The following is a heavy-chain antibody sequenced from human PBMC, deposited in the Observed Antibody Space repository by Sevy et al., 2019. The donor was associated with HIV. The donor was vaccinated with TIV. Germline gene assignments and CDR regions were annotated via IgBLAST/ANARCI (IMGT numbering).Heavy chain of an antibody. V-gene: IGHV3-33*08. CDR2: IWYEGINK. CDR1: GFPVSSNY. J-gene: IGHJ4*01. Sequence: GGSLRLSCAASGFPVSSNYMSWVRQAPGKGLEWVAIIWYEGINKDYAEPVKGRFTISRDNSKNTLYLQMNSLRVDDTAVYYCARERRSSGIDYWGQGTLVTVSS. CDR3: ARERRSSGIDY. D-gene: IGHD3-10*01.